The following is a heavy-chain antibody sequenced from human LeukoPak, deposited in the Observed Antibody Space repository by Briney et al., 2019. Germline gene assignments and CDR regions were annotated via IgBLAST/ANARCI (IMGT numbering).Heavy chain of an antibody. CDR3: ARLGTSGYFADYFDY. J-gene: IGHJ4*02. CDR2: IYYSGST. D-gene: IGHD3-22*01. V-gene: IGHV4-39*01. CDR1: GGSISSSSYY. Sequence: PSETLSLTCTVSGGSISSSSYYWGWIRQPPGKGLEWIGSIYYSGSTYYNPSLKSRVTISVDTSKNQFSLKLSSVTAADTAVYYCARLGTSGYFADYFDYWGQGTLVTVSS.